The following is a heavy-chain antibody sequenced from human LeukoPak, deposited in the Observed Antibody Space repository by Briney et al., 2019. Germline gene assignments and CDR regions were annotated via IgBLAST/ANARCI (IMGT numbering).Heavy chain of an antibody. D-gene: IGHD3-22*01. Sequence: GGSLRLSCAASGFTFSSYAMSWVRQAPGKGLEWVSAISGSGGSTYYADSVKGRFTIPRDNSKNTLYLQMNSLRAEDTAVYYCAKIMRYYDSSGYYSNYFDYWGQGTLVTVSS. CDR1: GFTFSSYA. CDR3: AKIMRYYDSSGYYSNYFDY. J-gene: IGHJ4*02. V-gene: IGHV3-23*01. CDR2: ISGSGGST.